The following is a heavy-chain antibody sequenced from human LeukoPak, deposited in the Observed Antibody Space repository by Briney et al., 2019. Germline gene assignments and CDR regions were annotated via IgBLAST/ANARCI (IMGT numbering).Heavy chain of an antibody. Sequence: ASVKVSCKASGYTFTGYYMHWVRQAPGQGLEWMGRINPNSGDIKYAQKFQGRVTMTRDTSISTAYMELSRLTSDDTAVYYCAKRYCSSPNCYANFDYWGRGTLVTVSS. J-gene: IGHJ4*02. CDR1: GYTFTGYY. D-gene: IGHD2-2*01. V-gene: IGHV1-2*06. CDR2: INPNSGDI. CDR3: AKRYCSSPNCYANFDY.